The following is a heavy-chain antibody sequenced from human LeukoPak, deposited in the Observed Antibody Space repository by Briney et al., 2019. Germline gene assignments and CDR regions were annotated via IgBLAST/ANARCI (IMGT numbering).Heavy chain of an antibody. CDR2: ISYDGSNK. CDR1: GFTFSSYA. CDR3: ASPTASGIDWVIDY. Sequence: PGGSLRLSCAASGFTFSSYAMHWVRQAPGKGLEWVAVISYDGSNKYYADSVKGRFTISRDNSKNTLYLQMNSLRAEDTAVYYCASPTASGIDWVIDYWGQGTLVTVSS. D-gene: IGHD3-10*01. V-gene: IGHV3-30*04. J-gene: IGHJ4*02.